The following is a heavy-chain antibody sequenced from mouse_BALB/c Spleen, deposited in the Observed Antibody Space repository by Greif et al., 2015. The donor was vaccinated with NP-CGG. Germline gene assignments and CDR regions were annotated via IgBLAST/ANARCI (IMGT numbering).Heavy chain of an antibody. CDR1: GYTFSSYW. J-gene: IGHJ4*01. D-gene: IGHD2-3*01. CDR2: ILPGSGST. V-gene: IGHV1-9*01. Sequence: QVHVKQSGAELMKPGASVKISCTATGYTFSSYWIEWVKQRPGHGLEWIGEILPGSGSTNYNEKFKGKATFTADTSSNTSYMQLSSLTSEDSAVDYCARKGDGYDYAMDYWGQGTSVTVS. CDR3: ARKGDGYDYAMDY.